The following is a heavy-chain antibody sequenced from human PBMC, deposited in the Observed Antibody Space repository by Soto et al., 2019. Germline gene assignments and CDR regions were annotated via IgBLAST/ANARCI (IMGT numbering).Heavy chain of an antibody. J-gene: IGHJ3*02. CDR1: GLTFSAYG. CDR3: AKASHCNKGRCSLGLIGDRAFDI. V-gene: IGHV3-30*18. D-gene: IGHD2-8*01. Sequence: QARLVESGGGVVQPGRSLRLSCEASGLTFSAYGMHWVRQAPGKGLEWVATISYDGSKKYFGNSVKGRFTISRDNSKSTLYIEMNSLRNEDPAVYYCAKASHCNKGRCSLGLIGDRAFDIWGQGTMLTVSS. CDR2: ISYDGSKK.